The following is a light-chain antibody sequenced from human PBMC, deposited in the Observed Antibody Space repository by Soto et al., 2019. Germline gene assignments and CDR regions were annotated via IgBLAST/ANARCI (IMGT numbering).Light chain of an antibody. J-gene: IGLJ2*01. Sequence: QSVLTQPRSVSGSPGQSVTIYCTGTSSDVGGYDYVSWYQLHPGKVPKLMIYDVSKRPSGVPDRFSGSKSGNSASLTISGLQAEDEADYHCCSYAGSYTVVFGGGTKLTVL. CDR3: CSYAGSYTVV. CDR2: DVS. V-gene: IGLV2-11*01. CDR1: SSDVGGYDY.